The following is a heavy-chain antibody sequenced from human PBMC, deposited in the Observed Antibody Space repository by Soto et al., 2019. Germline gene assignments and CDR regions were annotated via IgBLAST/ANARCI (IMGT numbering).Heavy chain of an antibody. Sequence: EVQLVESGGGLVKPGGSLRLSCAASRFTFSSYSMNWVRQAPGKGLEWVSSISSSSSYIYYEDSGKGRFTISRDNAKNSLCSKRSSLRAEDTAVYYCAGDQGEDNAFDIWGQGTMVTVSS. D-gene: IGHD2-21*01. J-gene: IGHJ3*02. V-gene: IGHV3-21*06. CDR1: RFTFSSYS. CDR2: ISSSSSYI. CDR3: AGDQGEDNAFDI.